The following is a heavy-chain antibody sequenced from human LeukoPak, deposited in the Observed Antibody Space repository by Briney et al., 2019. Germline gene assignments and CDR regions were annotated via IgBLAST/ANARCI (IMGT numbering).Heavy chain of an antibody. CDR2: ISYDGSNK. D-gene: IGHD6-13*01. V-gene: IGHV3-30*18. CDR1: GFTFSSYG. Sequence: PGGSRRLSCAASGFTFSSYGMHWVRQAPGKGLEWVAVISYDGSNKYYADSVKGRFTISRDNSKNTLYLQMNSLRAEDTAVYYCAKARIAAAAHDAFDIWGQGTMVTVSS. CDR3: AKARIAAAAHDAFDI. J-gene: IGHJ3*02.